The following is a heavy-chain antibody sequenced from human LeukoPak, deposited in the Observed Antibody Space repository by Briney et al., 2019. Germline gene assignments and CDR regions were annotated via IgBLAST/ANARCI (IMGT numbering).Heavy chain of an antibody. CDR3: ARVSDDSGWNFDY. CDR2: ISAYNGNT. V-gene: IGHV1-18*01. CDR1: GYTFTSYG. J-gene: IGHJ4*02. Sequence: ASVKVSCKASGYTFTSYGISWVRQVPGQGLEWMGWISAYNGNTNYAQKFQDRVTITRETSATTAYMELSSLTSEDTAVYYCARVSDDSGWNFDYWGQGTLVTVSS. D-gene: IGHD6-19*01.